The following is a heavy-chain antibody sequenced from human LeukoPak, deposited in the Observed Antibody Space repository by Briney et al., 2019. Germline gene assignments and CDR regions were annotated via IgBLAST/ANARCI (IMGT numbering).Heavy chain of an antibody. CDR1: GGSISSSTYY. V-gene: IGHV4-39*01. D-gene: IGHD2-2*01. J-gene: IGHJ4*02. CDR3: VRLADCSSTSCYDY. Sequence: SETLSLTCTVSGGSISSSTYYWGWIRQPPGKGLEWIGSIYYSGSTYYNPSLKSRVTISVDTSKNQFSLRLSSVTAADTAVYYCVRLADCSSTSCYDYWGQGTLVTVSS. CDR2: IYYSGST.